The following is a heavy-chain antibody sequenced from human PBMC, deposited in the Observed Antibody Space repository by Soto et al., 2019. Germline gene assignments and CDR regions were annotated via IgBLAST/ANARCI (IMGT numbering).Heavy chain of an antibody. CDR3: ARGHPDVPYCSSTSCYADRYYYYGMDV. CDR2: IGTAGDT. CDR1: GFTFSHYA. D-gene: IGHD2-2*01. V-gene: IGHV3-13*01. J-gene: IGHJ6*02. Sequence: PGGSLRLSCAASGFTFSHYAMKWVRQAPGKGLEWVSAIGTAGDTYYPGSVKGRFTISRENAKNSLYLQMNRLRAGDTAVYYCARGHPDVPYCSSTSCYADRYYYYGMDVWGQGTTVTVSS.